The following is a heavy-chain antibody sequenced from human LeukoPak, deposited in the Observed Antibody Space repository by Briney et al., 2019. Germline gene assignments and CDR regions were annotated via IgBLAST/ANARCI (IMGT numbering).Heavy chain of an antibody. Sequence: SQTPSLTCAVSGGSISSGGYSWSWIRQPPGKGLEWIGYIYHSGSTYYNPSLKSRVTISVDRSKNQFSLKLSSVTAADTAVYYCARDGDRAYFDYWGQGTLVTVSS. CDR2: IYHSGST. J-gene: IGHJ4*02. D-gene: IGHD4-17*01. V-gene: IGHV4-30-2*01. CDR3: ARDGDRAYFDY. CDR1: GGSISSGGYS.